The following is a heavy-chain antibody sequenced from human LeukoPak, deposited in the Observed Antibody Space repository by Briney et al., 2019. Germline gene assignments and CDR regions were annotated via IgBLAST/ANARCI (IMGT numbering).Heavy chain of an antibody. CDR1: GFTFSNHA. J-gene: IGHJ6*02. Sequence: GGSLRLSCVDSGFTFSNHAMHWVRQAPDKGLEWVAVISYEGSDKHYTDSVKGRFTISRDNSKNTLYLQMNSLRAEDTAVYYCAKVLWDSSGYHYYYGMDVWGQGTTVTVSS. V-gene: IGHV3-30-3*01. CDR3: AKVLWDSSGYHYYYGMDV. CDR2: ISYEGSDK. D-gene: IGHD3-22*01.